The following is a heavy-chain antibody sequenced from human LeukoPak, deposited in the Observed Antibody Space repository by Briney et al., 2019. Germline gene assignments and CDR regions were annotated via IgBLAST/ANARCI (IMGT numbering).Heavy chain of an antibody. CDR1: GGSISSGGYY. CDR3: ARGAPSSSWYCGWFDP. V-gene: IGHV4-31*03. J-gene: IGHJ5*02. Sequence: SETLSLTCTVSGGSISSGGYYWSWIRQHPGKGLEWIGYIYYSGSTYYNPSLKSRVTISVGTSKNQFSLKLSSVTAADTAVYYCARGAPSSSWYCGWFDPWGQGTLVTVSS. CDR2: IYYSGST. D-gene: IGHD6-13*01.